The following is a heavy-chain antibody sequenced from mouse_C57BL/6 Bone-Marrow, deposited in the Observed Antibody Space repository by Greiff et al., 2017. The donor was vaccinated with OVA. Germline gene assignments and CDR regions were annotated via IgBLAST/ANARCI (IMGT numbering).Heavy chain of an antibody. CDR3: ARVLYYYGSSPYYFDY. D-gene: IGHD1-1*01. CDR1: GFTFSDYY. CDR2: INYDGSST. J-gene: IGHJ2*01. V-gene: IGHV5-16*01. Sequence: DVMLVESEGGLVQPGSSMKLSCTASGFTFSDYYMAWVRQVPEKGLEWVADINYDGSSTYYLDSLKSRFIISRDNAKNMRYLQISSLKAEDTATYYCARVLYYYGSSPYYFDYWGQGTTLTVSS.